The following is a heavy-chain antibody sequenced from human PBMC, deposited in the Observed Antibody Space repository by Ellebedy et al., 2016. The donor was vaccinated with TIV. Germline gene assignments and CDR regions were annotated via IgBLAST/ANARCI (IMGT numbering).Heavy chain of an antibody. V-gene: IGHV4-34*01. CDR1: GGSFSGYY. D-gene: IGHD6-19*01. Sequence: SETLSLTCAVYGGSFSGYYWSWVRQPPGKGLEWIGEVNQSGRTNYHPSPKSRVTIPIDTSKNQFSLRLGSVPAADTAVYYCAEGRSGWYYFDYWGQGTLVTVSS. J-gene: IGHJ4*02. CDR2: VNQSGRT. CDR3: AEGRSGWYYFDY.